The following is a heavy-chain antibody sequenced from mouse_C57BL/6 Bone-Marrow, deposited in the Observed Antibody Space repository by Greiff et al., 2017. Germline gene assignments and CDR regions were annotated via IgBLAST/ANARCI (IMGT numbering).Heavy chain of an antibody. Sequence: EVKLQESGGGLVQPKGSLKLSCAASGFSFNTYAMNWVRQAPGKGLEWVARIRSKSNNYATYYADSVKDRFTISRDDSESMLYLQMNNLKTEDTAMYYGVRQTAQATGFAYWGQGTLVTVSA. D-gene: IGHD3-2*02. J-gene: IGHJ3*01. V-gene: IGHV10-1*01. CDR2: IRSKSNNYAT. CDR1: GFSFNTYA. CDR3: VRQTAQATGFAY.